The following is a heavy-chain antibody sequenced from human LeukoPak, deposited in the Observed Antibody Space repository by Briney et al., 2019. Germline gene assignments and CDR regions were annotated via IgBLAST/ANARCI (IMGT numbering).Heavy chain of an antibody. V-gene: IGHV3-33*01. CDR3: ARDFELSH. D-gene: IGHD3-16*02. Sequence: GRSLRLSCAASGFTFSSYGMHWVRQAPGKGLEWVALIWYDGSSKHYADSVRGRFTISRDNSKNTLCLQMNSLRAEDTAVYYCARDFELSHWGQGTLVTVSS. CDR2: IWYDGSSK. J-gene: IGHJ4*02. CDR1: GFTFSSYG.